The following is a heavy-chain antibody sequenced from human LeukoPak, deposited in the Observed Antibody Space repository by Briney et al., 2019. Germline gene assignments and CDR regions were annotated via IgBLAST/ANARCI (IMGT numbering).Heavy chain of an antibody. D-gene: IGHD3-22*01. CDR3: HYYDSSAQGAFDI. V-gene: IGHV3-23*01. CDR1: GFTFSNYA. CDR2: ISASGGST. J-gene: IGHJ3*02. Sequence: PGGSLRLSCAAAGFTFSNYAMTWVRQAPGKGLEWVSSISASGGSTYYADSVKGRFTISRDNSKSTLYLQMNSLRAEDTAVYYCHYYDSSAQGAFDIWGQGTMVTVSS.